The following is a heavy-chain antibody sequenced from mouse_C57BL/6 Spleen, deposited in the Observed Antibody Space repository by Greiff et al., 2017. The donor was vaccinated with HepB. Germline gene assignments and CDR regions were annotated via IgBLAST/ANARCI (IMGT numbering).Heavy chain of an antibody. CDR3: ARHEGNSTWFAY. V-gene: IGHV5-6*01. Sequence: EVQRVESGGDLVKPGGSLKLSCAASGFTFSSYGMSWVRQTPDKRLEWVATISSGGSYTYYPDSVKGRFTISRDNAKNTLYLQMSSLKSEDTAMYYCARHEGNSTWFAYWGQGTLVTVSA. D-gene: IGHD2-1*01. CDR1: GFTFSSYG. CDR2: ISSGGSYT. J-gene: IGHJ3*01.